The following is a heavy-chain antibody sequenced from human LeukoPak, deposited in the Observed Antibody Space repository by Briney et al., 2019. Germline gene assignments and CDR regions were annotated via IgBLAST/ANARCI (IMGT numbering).Heavy chain of an antibody. CDR1: GFTSNNNA. D-gene: IGHD1-1*01. V-gene: IGHV3-23*01. J-gene: IGHJ6*03. CDR2: VSGSGGAT. Sequence: GGSLRLSCAASGFTSNNNAMSWVRQAPGMGLEWLSYVSGSGGATYYAASVKGRFTISRDNSKNTVYLQMGSLRAEDTTVYYCAKNRGGTYKYYMDVWGNGTTVTVSS. CDR3: AKNRGGTYKYYMDV.